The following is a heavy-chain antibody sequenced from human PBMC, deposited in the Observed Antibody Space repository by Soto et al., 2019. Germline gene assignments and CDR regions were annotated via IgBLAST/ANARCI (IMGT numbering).Heavy chain of an antibody. CDR1: GYTFTSYA. D-gene: IGHD2-15*01. CDR2: IIAGSGNT. CDR3: ARTDIVLSPVGKGWFDS. J-gene: IGHJ5*01. V-gene: IGHV1-3*05. Sequence: QVQLVQSGAEEQKPGASVKGSCKASGYTFTSYAIHWVRQAPGQGLEWMGWIIAGSGNTKYSEKFQGRVTITRDTSASTAYMELSSLRFDDTAFYLCARTDIVLSPVGKGWFDSWGQGTLVSVSS.